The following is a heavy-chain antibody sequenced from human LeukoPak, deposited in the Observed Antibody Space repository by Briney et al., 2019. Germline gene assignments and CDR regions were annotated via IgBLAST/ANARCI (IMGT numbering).Heavy chain of an antibody. V-gene: IGHV1-2*02. D-gene: IGHD3-10*01. CDR2: INPNSGGT. CDR3: ARDRPLDADDYYGFYYFDY. CDR1: GYTFTGYD. J-gene: IGHJ4*02. Sequence: ASVKVSCKASGYTFTGYDMHWVRQAPGQRLEWMGWINPNSGGTNHAQKFQGRVTMTRDTSISTAYMELSRLRSDDTAVYYCARDRPLDADDYYGFYYFDYWGQGTLVTVSS.